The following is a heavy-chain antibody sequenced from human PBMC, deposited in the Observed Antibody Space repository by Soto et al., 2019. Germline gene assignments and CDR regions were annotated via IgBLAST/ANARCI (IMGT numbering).Heavy chain of an antibody. V-gene: IGHV4-39*01. J-gene: IGHJ6*02. CDR1: GGSISSSSYF. D-gene: IGHD6-13*01. Sequence: QLQLQESGPGLVKPSETLSLTCTVSGGSISSSSYFWACIRQPPGKGLEWIGSIYYSGSTYYNPSLKSRVTISVDTSKHQFSLKLSSVTAADTAVYYCARHSSRDIEAVGTYYYYGMDVWGQGTTVTVSS. CDR3: ARHSSRDIEAVGTYYYYGMDV. CDR2: IYYSGST.